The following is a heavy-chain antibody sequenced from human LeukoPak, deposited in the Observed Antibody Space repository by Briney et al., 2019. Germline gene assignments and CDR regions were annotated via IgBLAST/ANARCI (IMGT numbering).Heavy chain of an antibody. D-gene: IGHD3-22*01. Sequence: GGSLRLSCAASGFTFSGSAMHWVRQASGKGLEWVGRIRSKANSYATAYAASVKGRFTISRDNSKNTLYLQMNSLRAEDTAVYYCARDGQSNYYDSSGYIAYWGQGTLVTVSS. CDR3: ARDGQSNYYDSSGYIAY. CDR1: GFTFSGSA. J-gene: IGHJ4*02. V-gene: IGHV3-73*01. CDR2: IRSKANSYAT.